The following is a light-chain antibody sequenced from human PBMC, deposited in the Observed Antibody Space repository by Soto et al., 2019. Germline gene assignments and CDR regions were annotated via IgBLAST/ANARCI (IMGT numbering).Light chain of an antibody. CDR1: SSDVGGYNY. Sequence: SALTQPASVSGSPGQSITISCTGTSSDVGGYNYVSWYQQHPGKAPKLMIYDVSNRPPGVSNRFSGSKSGNTASLTISGLQAEDEADYYCSSYTSSSYYVFGTGTKVTVL. CDR3: SSYTSSSYYV. J-gene: IGLJ1*01. CDR2: DVS. V-gene: IGLV2-14*01.